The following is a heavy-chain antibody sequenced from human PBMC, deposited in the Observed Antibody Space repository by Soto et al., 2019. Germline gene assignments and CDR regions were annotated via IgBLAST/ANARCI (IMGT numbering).Heavy chain of an antibody. CDR1: GASISGSYYY. Sequence: SETVSLTCGVSGASISGSYYYWAWLRQSPGKGPEWIGSVFYTGFTSYSPSLESRVSVSVDTSKSQFSLKLSAVTAADTAVYYCATSQKGYNWNYFDHWGQGALVTVSS. CDR3: ATSQKGYNWNYFDH. V-gene: IGHV4-39*01. J-gene: IGHJ4*02. CDR2: VFYTGFT. D-gene: IGHD1-20*01.